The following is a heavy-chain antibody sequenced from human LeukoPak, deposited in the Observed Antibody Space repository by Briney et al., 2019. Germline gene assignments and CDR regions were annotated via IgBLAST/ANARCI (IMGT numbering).Heavy chain of an antibody. CDR1: GFTFDDYG. D-gene: IGHD6-13*01. CDR2: INWNGGST. J-gene: IGHJ6*03. V-gene: IGHV3-20*04. CDR3: ARDSKQYSSNDYMDV. Sequence: GGSLRLSCAASGFTFDDYGMSWVRQAPGKGLGWVSGINWNGGSTGYADSVRGRFTISRDNAKNSLYLQMNSLRAEDKALYYGARDSKQYSSNDYMDVWGKGTTVTVSS.